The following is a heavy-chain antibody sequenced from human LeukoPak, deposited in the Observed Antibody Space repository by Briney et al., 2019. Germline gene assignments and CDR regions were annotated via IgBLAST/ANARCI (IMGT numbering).Heavy chain of an antibody. CDR3: ARGGYDFWSDRANWFDP. V-gene: IGHV4-61*01. CDR2: IYYSGST. Sequence: SETLSLTCTVSGGSISSSNCYWSWIRQPPGKGLEWIGYIYYSGSTNYNPSLKSRVTISVDTSKNQFSLNLSSVTAADTAVYYCARGGYDFWSDRANWFDPWGQGTLVTVSS. J-gene: IGHJ5*02. D-gene: IGHD3-3*01. CDR1: GGSISSSNCY.